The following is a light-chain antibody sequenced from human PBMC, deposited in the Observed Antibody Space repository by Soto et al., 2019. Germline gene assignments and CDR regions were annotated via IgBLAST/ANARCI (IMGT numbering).Light chain of an antibody. J-gene: IGLJ3*02. CDR3: CSYTTTYTLV. V-gene: IGLV1-40*01. CDR2: EVI. CDR1: SSNIGAGYD. Sequence: QSVLTQPPSVSGAPGQRVTISCTGSSSNIGAGYDVHWYQLLPGTAPKLLIFEVIDRPSGVSDRFSGSKSGNTASLTISSLQFEDEADYYCCSYTTTYTLVFGGGTKLTVL.